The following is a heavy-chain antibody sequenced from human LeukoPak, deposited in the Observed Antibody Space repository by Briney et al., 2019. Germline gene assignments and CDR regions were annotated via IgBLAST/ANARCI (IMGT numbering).Heavy chain of an antibody. CDR3: ARDSSSFPNYFDY. CDR1: GFSVSSNY. V-gene: IGHV3-53*01. D-gene: IGHD2/OR15-2a*01. CDR2: LYSDGST. Sequence: GGSLRLSCVASGFSVSSNYISWVRQAPGKGLEWVSLLYSDGSTFYADSVKGRFTISRDNSKNTLYLQMNRLRAEDTAVYYCARDSSSFPNYFDYWGQGTLVTVSS. J-gene: IGHJ4*02.